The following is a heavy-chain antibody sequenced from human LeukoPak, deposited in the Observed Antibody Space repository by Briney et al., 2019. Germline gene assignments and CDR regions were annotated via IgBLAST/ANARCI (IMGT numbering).Heavy chain of an antibody. D-gene: IGHD4/OR15-4a*01. CDR3: ARTSTLTTAFDI. Sequence: SETLSLTCAVYGGSFSGYYWSWIRQPPGKGLEWIGEINHSGSTNYNPSLKSRVTISMDTSKNQFSLKLTSVTAADTAVYYCARTSTLTTAFDIWGQGTLVTVSS. J-gene: IGHJ5*02. CDR1: GGSFSGYY. CDR2: INHSGST. V-gene: IGHV4-34*01.